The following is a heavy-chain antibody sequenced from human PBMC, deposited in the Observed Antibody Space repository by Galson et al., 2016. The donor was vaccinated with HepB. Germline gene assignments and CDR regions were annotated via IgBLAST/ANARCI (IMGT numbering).Heavy chain of an antibody. Sequence: SVKVSCKASGYTFTDHIMHWVRQDPGQSLEWMGWINADYGNTKYSQKFQDRITITRDTSASTAYMELSSLTSDDTAIYYCARDGAAAPYNWFDPWGQGAQVTVFS. CDR2: INADYGNT. J-gene: IGHJ5*02. D-gene: IGHD6-6*01. CDR3: ARDGAAAPYNWFDP. CDR1: GYTFTDHI. V-gene: IGHV1-3*01.